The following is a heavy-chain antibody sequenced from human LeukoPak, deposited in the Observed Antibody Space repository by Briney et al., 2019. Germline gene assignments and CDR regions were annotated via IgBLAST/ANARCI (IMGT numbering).Heavy chain of an antibody. Sequence: GGSLRLSCAASGFTFSSYSMNWVRQAPGEGLEWVSSISSSSSYIYYADSVKGRFTISRDNAKNSLYLQMNSLRAEDTAVYYCARDALSKYYDFWSGHYRDDAFDIWGQGTMVTVSS. CDR1: GFTFSSYS. V-gene: IGHV3-21*01. D-gene: IGHD3-3*01. J-gene: IGHJ3*02. CDR3: ARDALSKYYDFWSGHYRDDAFDI. CDR2: ISSSSSYI.